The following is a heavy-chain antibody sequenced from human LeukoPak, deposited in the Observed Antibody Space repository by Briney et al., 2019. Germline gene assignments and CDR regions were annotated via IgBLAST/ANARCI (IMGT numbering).Heavy chain of an antibody. CDR3: ARAQSGSYLVYFDY. D-gene: IGHD1-26*01. J-gene: IGHJ4*02. Sequence: GASVKVSCKASGYTFTSYGISWVRQAPGQGLEWMGWISAYNGNTNYAQKLQGRVTMTTDTSTSTAYMELRSLRSDDTAVYYCARAQSGSYLVYFDYWGQGTLVTVSS. CDR1: GYTFTSYG. CDR2: ISAYNGNT. V-gene: IGHV1-18*01.